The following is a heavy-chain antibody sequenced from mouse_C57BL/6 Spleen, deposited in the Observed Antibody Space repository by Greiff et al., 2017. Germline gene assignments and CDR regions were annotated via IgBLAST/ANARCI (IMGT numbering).Heavy chain of an antibody. CDR1: GFTFSSYA. V-gene: IGHV5-4*01. CDR2: ISDGGSYT. CDR3: AREVITTVVAPFAY. D-gene: IGHD1-1*01. Sequence: EVQVVESGGGLVKPGGSLKLSCAASGFTFSSYAMSWVRQTPEKRLAWVATISDGGSYTYYPDNVKGRFTISRDNAKNNLYLQMSHLKSEDTAMYYCAREVITTVVAPFAYWGQGTLVTVSA. J-gene: IGHJ3*01.